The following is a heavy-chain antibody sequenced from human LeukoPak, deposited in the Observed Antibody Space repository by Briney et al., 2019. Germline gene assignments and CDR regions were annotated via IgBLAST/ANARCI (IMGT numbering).Heavy chain of an antibody. V-gene: IGHV3-64*01. Sequence: GGSLRLSCAASGFTFSSYEMNWVRQAPGKGLEYVSSISRNGGSTYYANSVKGRFTISRDNSKNTLSLQMGSLRAEDMAVYYCVRDGKATTSLDVWGQGTTVTVSS. CDR3: VRDGKATTSLDV. J-gene: IGHJ6*02. CDR1: GFTFSSYE. CDR2: ISRNGGST. D-gene: IGHD2-2*01.